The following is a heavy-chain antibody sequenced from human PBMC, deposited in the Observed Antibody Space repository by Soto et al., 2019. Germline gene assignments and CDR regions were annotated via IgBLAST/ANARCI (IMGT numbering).Heavy chain of an antibody. Sequence: EVQLVESGGGLVQPGGSLRLTCTASGFTFTNSWMAWVRQAPGKGLEWVGNIKQDGSEVYYLDSVRGRFTISRDSAWKSLYLQVNSLRAEDTAVYYCAGIQNNWFDPWGQGTLVAVSS. CDR1: GFTFTNSW. V-gene: IGHV3-7*01. CDR2: IKQDGSEV. J-gene: IGHJ5*02. CDR3: AGIQNNWFDP.